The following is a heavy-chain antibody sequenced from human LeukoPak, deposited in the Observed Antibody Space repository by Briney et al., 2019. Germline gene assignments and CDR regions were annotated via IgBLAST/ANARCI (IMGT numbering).Heavy chain of an antibody. Sequence: PGRSLRLSCAASGFTFSSYGMHWVRQAPGKGLEWVAVIWYDGSNKYYADSVKGRFTISRDNSKNTLYLQMNSLRAEDTAVYYCARGPIPYSSSWYALDYWGQGTLVTVS. CDR1: GFTFSSYG. J-gene: IGHJ4*02. V-gene: IGHV3-33*01. CDR3: ARGPIPYSSSWYALDY. CDR2: IWYDGSNK. D-gene: IGHD6-13*01.